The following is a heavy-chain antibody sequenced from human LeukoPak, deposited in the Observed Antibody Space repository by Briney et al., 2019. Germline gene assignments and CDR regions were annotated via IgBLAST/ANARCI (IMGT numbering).Heavy chain of an antibody. CDR3: ARDYYDSSGYYLDY. CDR2: INPNSGGT. D-gene: IGHD3-22*01. V-gene: IGHV1-2*02. CDR1: GYTFTGYY. Sequence: AASVKVSCKASGYTFTGYYMHWVRQAPGQGLEWMGWINPNSGGTNYAQKFQGRVTITRGTSISTAYMELSRLRSDDTAVYYGARDYYDSSGYYLDYWGQGTLVTVSS. J-gene: IGHJ4*02.